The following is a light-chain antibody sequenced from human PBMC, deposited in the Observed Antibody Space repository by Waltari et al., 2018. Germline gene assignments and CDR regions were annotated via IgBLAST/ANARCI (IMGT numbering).Light chain of an antibody. V-gene: IGKV4-1*01. CDR3: QQYYTVSRT. Sequence: DIVMTQSPDSLAVPLGERATINCKSSETILFNSNNKNYLAWYQQKAGQPPKLPGYWASTRESGVPDRFSGSGSGTDFTLTISSLQAEDVAVYYCQQYYTVSRTFGQGTRVEIK. J-gene: IGKJ1*01. CDR1: ETILFNSNNKNY. CDR2: WAS.